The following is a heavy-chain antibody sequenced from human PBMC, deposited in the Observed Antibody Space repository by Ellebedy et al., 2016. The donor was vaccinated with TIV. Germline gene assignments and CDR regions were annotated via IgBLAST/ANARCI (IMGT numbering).Heavy chain of an antibody. D-gene: IGHD2-15*01. V-gene: IGHV1-18*04. CDR1: GYSFTSNG. Sequence: AASVKVSCKTSGYSFTSNGISWVRQAPGQGLEWMGWISGYNGNTLYAQKLQGRVTMTTDTSTSTAYMELRSLRSDDTAMYYCAKDIGCTGGNRYPLFDYWGQGTLVTVSS. CDR3: AKDIGCTGGNRYPLFDY. J-gene: IGHJ4*02. CDR2: ISGYNGNT.